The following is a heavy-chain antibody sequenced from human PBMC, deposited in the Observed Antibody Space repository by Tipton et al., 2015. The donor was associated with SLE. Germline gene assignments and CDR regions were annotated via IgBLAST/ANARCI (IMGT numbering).Heavy chain of an antibody. Sequence: TLSLTCTVSGGSISNYYWNWIRQPPGKGLEWIGYVFISGTTNYNPSLKSRVTISVDTSRNQFSLKLTSVTAADTSVYYCARGAKERITLVRVRPYYFDYWGQGSLVTVSS. CDR2: VFISGTT. D-gene: IGHD3-10*01. CDR3: ARGAKERITLVRVRPYYFDY. CDR1: GGSISNYY. J-gene: IGHJ4*01. V-gene: IGHV4-4*08.